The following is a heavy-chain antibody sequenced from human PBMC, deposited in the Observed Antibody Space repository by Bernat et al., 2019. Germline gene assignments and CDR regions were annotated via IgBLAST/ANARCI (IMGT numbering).Heavy chain of an antibody. V-gene: IGHV3-30*03. CDR3: ARAPMSSHYGDYVFPGWYFDL. D-gene: IGHD4-17*01. J-gene: IGHJ2*01. CDR1: GFTFSSYG. CDR2: ISYDGSNK. Sequence: QVQLVESGGGVVQPGRSLRLSCAASGFTFSSYGMHWVRQAPGKGLEWVAVISYDGSNKYYADSVKGRFTISRDNSKNTLYLQMNSLRAEDTAVYYCARAPMSSHYGDYVFPGWYFDLWGRGTLVTVSS.